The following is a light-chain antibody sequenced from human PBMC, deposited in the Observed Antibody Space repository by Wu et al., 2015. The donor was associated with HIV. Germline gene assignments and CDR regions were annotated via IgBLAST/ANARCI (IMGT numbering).Light chain of an antibody. CDR2: AAS. CDR3: QQLNSYSQYT. CDR1: QGISSY. Sequence: DIQLTQSPSFLSASVGDRVTVTCRASQGISSYLAWYQQKPGKAPKLLIYAASTLQSGVPSRFSGSGSGTEFTLTISSPQPEDFATYYCQQLNSYSQYTFGQGTKLEIK. J-gene: IGKJ2*01. V-gene: IGKV1-9*01.